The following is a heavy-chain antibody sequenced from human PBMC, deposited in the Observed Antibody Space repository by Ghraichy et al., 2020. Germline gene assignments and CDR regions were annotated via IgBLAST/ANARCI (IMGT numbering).Heavy chain of an antibody. CDR1: GFTFSDYY. CDR3: ARDRVYEGGAVNYYGMDV. CDR2: IGRSAYTI. J-gene: IGHJ6*02. V-gene: IGHV3-11*01. Sequence: GGSLRLSCSASGFTFSDYYMSWIRQAPGKGLEWVSYIGRSAYTIYYADSVKGRFTISRDNAKNSLYLQMNSLRAEDTAVYYWARDRVYEGGAVNYYGMDVWGQGTTVTVSS. D-gene: IGHD2-8*01.